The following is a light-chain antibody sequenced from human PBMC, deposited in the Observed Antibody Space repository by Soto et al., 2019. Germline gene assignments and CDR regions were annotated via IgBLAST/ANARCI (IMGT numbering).Light chain of an antibody. CDR3: QLWDNKNDEVV. CDR2: NDN. Sequence: SYELTQPPSVSLAPGKTARITCGGNNIATYSVHWYRQKSGQAPVLVISNDNDRPSGIPDRFSGSNSGHTATLTIRRVEAGDEADYYCQLWDNKNDEVVFGGGTKLTVL. CDR1: NIATYS. V-gene: IGLV3-21*04. J-gene: IGLJ3*02.